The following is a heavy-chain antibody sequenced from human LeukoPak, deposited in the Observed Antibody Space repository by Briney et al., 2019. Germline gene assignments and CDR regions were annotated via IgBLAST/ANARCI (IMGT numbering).Heavy chain of an antibody. V-gene: IGHV3-9*01. CDR2: ISWNSGSI. D-gene: IGHD3-22*01. J-gene: IGHJ4*02. Sequence: PGGSLRLSCAASGFTFDDYAMHWVRQAPGKGLEWVSGISWNSGSIGYADPVKGRFTISRDNAKNSLYLQMNSLRAEDTAVYYCARAPLRYYDSSGYRLFDYWGQGTLVTVSS. CDR1: GFTFDDYA. CDR3: ARAPLRYYDSSGYRLFDY.